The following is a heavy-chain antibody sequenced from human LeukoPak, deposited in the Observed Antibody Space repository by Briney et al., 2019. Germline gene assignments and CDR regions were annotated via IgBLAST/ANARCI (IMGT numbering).Heavy chain of an antibody. CDR1: GGSISSNGYF. J-gene: IGHJ3*02. D-gene: IGHD6-13*01. CDR2: LYYSGST. V-gene: IGHV4-39*01. CDR3: ARGEMAAGGWIPFDI. Sequence: SETLSLTCTVSGGSISSNGYFWDWIRQPPGKGLEWIGSLYYSGSTHYNPALKSQATISVDTSRNQFSLKLTSVTAADTAVYYCARGEMAAGGWIPFDIWGQGAMVTVSS.